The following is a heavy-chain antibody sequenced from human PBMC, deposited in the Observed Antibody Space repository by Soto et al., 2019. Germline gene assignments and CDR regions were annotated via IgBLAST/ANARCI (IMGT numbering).Heavy chain of an antibody. D-gene: IGHD2-15*01. CDR1: GLRFCTYS. CDR3: ASLRNPANQAFDC. CDR2: ISTTNRHI. Sequence: AGSLQLSCAAYGLRFCTYSMNGVRQATGKGLEWVASISTTNRHIYYADSVRGRFTISRDNAKNSLFLQMNSLRAEDTAEYYCASLRNPANQAFDCWGQRTLVTVSS. J-gene: IGHJ4*02. V-gene: IGHV3-21*04.